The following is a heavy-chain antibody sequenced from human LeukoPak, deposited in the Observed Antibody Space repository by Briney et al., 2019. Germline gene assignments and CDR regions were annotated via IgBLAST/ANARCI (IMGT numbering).Heavy chain of an antibody. D-gene: IGHD6-19*01. CDR1: GYTFTDYY. J-gene: IGHJ4*02. Sequence: ASVKVSCKASGYTFTDYYIHWVRQAPGQGLEWMAWIDPNSGATNYAQKFQGRITMTRDTSISTAYMELSRLRSDDTAVYYCARVGSDSSGWRRFDYWGQGTLVTVSS. V-gene: IGHV1-2*02. CDR3: ARVGSDSSGWRRFDY. CDR2: IDPNSGAT.